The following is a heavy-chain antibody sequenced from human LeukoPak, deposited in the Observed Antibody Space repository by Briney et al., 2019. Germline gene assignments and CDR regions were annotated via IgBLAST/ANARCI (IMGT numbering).Heavy chain of an antibody. CDR2: INHSGST. J-gene: IGHJ4*02. V-gene: IGHV4-34*01. D-gene: IGHD6-19*01. CDR1: GGSFSGYY. Sequence: TSETLSLTCAVYGGSFSGYYWSWIRQPPRKGLEWIGEINHSGSTNYNPSLKSRVTISVDTSKNQFSLKLSSVTAADTAVYYCARGPRIAVRLDYWGQGTLVTVSS. CDR3: ARGPRIAVRLDY.